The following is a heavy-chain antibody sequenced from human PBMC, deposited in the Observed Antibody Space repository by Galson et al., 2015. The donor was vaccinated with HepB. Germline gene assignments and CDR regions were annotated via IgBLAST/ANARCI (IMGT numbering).Heavy chain of an antibody. J-gene: IGHJ2*01. CDR3: ARWARGFLYSGSYYRGWYFDL. D-gene: IGHD1-26*01. CDR1: GFTFSSYE. Sequence: SLRLSCAASGFTFSSYEMNWVRQAPGKGLEWVSYISSSGSTIYYADPVKGRFTISRDNAKNSLYLQMNSLRAEDTAVYYCARWARGFLYSGSYYRGWYFDLWGRGTLVTVSS. CDR2: ISSSGSTI. V-gene: IGHV3-48*03.